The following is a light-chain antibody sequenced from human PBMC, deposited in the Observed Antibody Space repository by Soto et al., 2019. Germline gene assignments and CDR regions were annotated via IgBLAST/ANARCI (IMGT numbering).Light chain of an antibody. V-gene: IGKV3-20*01. J-gene: IGKJ1*01. CDR1: QSVSSY. Sequence: EIVLTQSPATLSLSPVERATLSCRASQSVSSYLAWYQQKPGQAPRLLIYGASSRATGIPDRFSGSGSGTDFTLTISRLEPEDFAVYYCQQYGSSLWTFGQGTKVDIK. CDR2: GAS. CDR3: QQYGSSLWT.